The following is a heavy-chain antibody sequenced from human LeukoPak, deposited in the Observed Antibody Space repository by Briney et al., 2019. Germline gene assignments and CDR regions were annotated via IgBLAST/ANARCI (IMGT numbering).Heavy chain of an antibody. CDR2: INPSGGST. CDR1: GYTFTSYY. CDR3: ARSSSRTAYDY. D-gene: IGHD5-18*01. Sequence: ASVKVSCKASGYTFTSYYIHWVRQAPGQGLEWMGIINPSGGSTSYAQKFQGRVTMTRDTSTSTVYMDLSSLRSEDTAVYYCARSSSRTAYDYWGQGTPVTVSS. V-gene: IGHV1-46*01. J-gene: IGHJ4*02.